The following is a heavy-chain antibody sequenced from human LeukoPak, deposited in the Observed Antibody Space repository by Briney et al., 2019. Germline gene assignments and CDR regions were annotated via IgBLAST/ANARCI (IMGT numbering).Heavy chain of an antibody. V-gene: IGHV4-31*03. D-gene: IGHD3-22*01. CDR1: GGSISSGGYY. J-gene: IGHJ3*02. CDR3: ARDPGYYDSSGYRAPDAFDI. CDR2: IYYSGST. Sequence: PSQTLSLTCTVSGGSISSGGYYWSWIRQHPGKGLEWIGYIYYSGSTYYNPSLKSRVTISVDTSKNQFSLKLSSVTAADTAVYYCARDPGYYDSSGYRAPDAFDIWGQGTMVTVSS.